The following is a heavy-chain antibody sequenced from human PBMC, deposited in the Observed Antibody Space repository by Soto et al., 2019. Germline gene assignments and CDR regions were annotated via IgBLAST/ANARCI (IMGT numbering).Heavy chain of an antibody. V-gene: IGHV4-30-4*01. CDR3: ARFASNTYYFDY. CDR2: IYYSGST. CDR1: GGSISSGDYY. J-gene: IGHJ4*02. Sequence: ASETLSLTCTVSGGSISSGDYYWSWIRQPPGKGLEWIGYIYYSGSTYYNPSLKSRVTISVDTSKNQFSLKLSSVTAADTAVYYCARFASNTYYFDYWGQGTLVTVSS. D-gene: IGHD4-4*01.